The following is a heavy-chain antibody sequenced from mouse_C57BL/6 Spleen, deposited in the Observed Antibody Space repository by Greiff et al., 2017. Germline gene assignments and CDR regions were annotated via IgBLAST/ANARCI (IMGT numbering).Heavy chain of an antibody. CDR2: IYPGDGDT. Sequence: VKLQESGPELVKPGASVKISCKASGYAFSSSWMNWVKQRPGKGLAWIGRIYPGDGDTNYNGKFKGKATLTADKSSSTAYMQLSSLTSEDSAVYFYARNYEYDGVLDDWGQGTTLTVSS. V-gene: IGHV1-82*01. CDR3: ARNYEYDGVLDD. J-gene: IGHJ2*01. D-gene: IGHD2-4*01. CDR1: GYAFSSSW.